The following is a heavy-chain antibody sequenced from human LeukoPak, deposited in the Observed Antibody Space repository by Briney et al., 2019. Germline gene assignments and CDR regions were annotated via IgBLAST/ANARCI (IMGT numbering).Heavy chain of an antibody. Sequence: GGSLRLSCAASGFTFSSYEMNWVRQAPGKGLEWVSYISSSGSTIYYADSVKGRFTISRDNAKNSLYLQMNSLRAEDTGVYYCAPKGSGSPPDWGQGTLVTVSS. CDR2: ISSSGSTI. D-gene: IGHD3-10*01. V-gene: IGHV3-48*03. J-gene: IGHJ4*02. CDR3: APKGSGSPPD. CDR1: GFTFSSYE.